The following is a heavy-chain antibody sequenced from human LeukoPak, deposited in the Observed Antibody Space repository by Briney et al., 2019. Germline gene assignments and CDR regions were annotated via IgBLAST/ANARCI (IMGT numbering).Heavy chain of an antibody. CDR3: ARVGSWDAFDI. J-gene: IGHJ3*02. Sequence: GGSLKLSCAASGFTFSNSAMHWVRQAPGKGPEYVSAITSNGDRTYYANPVKGRFTISRDNSKNTLYLQMGSLRAEDMAVYYCARVGSWDAFDIWGQGTMVTVSP. V-gene: IGHV3-64*01. CDR2: ITSNGDRT. CDR1: GFTFSNSA. D-gene: IGHD1-26*01.